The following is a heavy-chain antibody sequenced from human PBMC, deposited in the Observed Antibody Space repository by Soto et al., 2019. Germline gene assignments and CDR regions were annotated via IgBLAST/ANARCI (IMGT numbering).Heavy chain of an antibody. D-gene: IGHD6-6*01. V-gene: IGHV3-33*01. J-gene: IGHJ4*02. CDR3: GGSNRNRSSSGWGGGFDY. Sequence: QVQLVESGGGVVQPGGSLRLSCATSGFTFSDSGMHWVRQAPGKGLEWVAVIWSDGSDKSYADSVEGRFTISRDNFNNTMYLQMTSLGTGDRGVFLCGGSNRNRSSSGWGGGFDYWGQGTLVTVSS. CDR1: GFTFSDSG. CDR2: IWSDGSDK.